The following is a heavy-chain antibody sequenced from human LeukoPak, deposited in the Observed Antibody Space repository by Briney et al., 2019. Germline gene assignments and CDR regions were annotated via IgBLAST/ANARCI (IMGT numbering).Heavy chain of an antibody. CDR3: ARDGVGYCSSTSCPPFY. J-gene: IGHJ4*02. CDR1: GFTFSSYS. V-gene: IGHV3-48*01. Sequence: PGGSLRLSCAASGFTFSSYSMNWVRQAPGKGLEWVSYISSSSSTIYYADSVKGRSTISRDNAKNSLYLQMNSLRAEDTAVYYCARDGVGYCSSTSCPPFYWGQGTLVTVSS. D-gene: IGHD2-2*01. CDR2: ISSSSSTI.